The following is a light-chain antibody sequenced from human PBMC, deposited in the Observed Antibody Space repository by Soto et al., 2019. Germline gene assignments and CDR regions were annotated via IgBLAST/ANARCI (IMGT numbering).Light chain of an antibody. V-gene: IGKV3-11*01. CDR2: GAS. J-gene: IGKJ5*01. Sequence: IVLTQSPATLSLSPGERATLSCRASQSVTRYLAWYQQKPGQAPRLLIYGASSTATGFPARFSGSGFGTDFTLTISRIEPEDFAVYYCQQRSSWPITFGQGTRLEIK. CDR1: QSVTRY. CDR3: QQRSSWPIT.